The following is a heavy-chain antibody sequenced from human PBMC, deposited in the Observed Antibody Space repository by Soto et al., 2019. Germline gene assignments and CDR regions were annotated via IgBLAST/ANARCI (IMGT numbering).Heavy chain of an antibody. J-gene: IGHJ6*02. V-gene: IGHV3-30*18. CDR3: AKEAERDYNYYYGMDV. CDR1: GFTFSSYG. Sequence: PGGSLRLSCAASGFTFSSYGMHWVRQAPGKGLEWVAVISYDGSNKYYADSVKGRFTISRDNSKNTLYLQMNSLRAEDTAVYYCAKEAERDYNYYYGMDVWGQGTTVTVSS. CDR2: ISYDGSNK. D-gene: IGHD6-25*01.